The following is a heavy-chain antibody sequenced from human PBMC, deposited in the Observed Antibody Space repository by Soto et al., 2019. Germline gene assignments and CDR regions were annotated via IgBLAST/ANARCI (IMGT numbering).Heavy chain of an antibody. D-gene: IGHD4-4*01. CDR1: GGSISSGGYY. Sequence: SETLSLTCTVSGGSISSGGYYWSWIRQHPGKGLEWIGYIYYSGSTYYNPSLKSRVTISVDTSKNQISLKLSSVTAADTAVYYCARDRGYSNFYYYGMDVWGQGTTVTVSS. V-gene: IGHV4-31*03. J-gene: IGHJ6*02. CDR3: ARDRGYSNFYYYGMDV. CDR2: IYYSGST.